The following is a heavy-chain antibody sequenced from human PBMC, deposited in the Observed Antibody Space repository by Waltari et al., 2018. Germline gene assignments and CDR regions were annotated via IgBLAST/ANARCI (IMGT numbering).Heavy chain of an antibody. CDR1: GDTFTDNY. CDR3: AAALGGGISASRPFHF. V-gene: IGHV1-69-2*01. D-gene: IGHD3-10*01. J-gene: IGHJ3*01. Sequence: EVQLLQSGAEVKKPGTPVKISCKVSGDTFTDNYIHWIQQAPGKGRQWMGLLDPEDGKAVHAEKFQGRVTMTADTSIHTAYMELTSLTSEDTAFYYCAAALGGGISASRPFHFWGQGTMITVSS. CDR2: LDPEDGKA.